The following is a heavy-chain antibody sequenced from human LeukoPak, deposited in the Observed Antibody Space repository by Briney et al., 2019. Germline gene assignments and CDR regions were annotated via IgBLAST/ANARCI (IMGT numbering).Heavy chain of an antibody. D-gene: IGHD5-18*01. Sequence: SETLSLTCTVSGGSISSGSYFWSWIRQPAGKGLEWIGRIYTSGNTNYNPSLKSRVTISVDTSKNQFSLNLSSVTAADTAVYYCARMWIQPYYFDFWGQGILVTVSS. V-gene: IGHV4-61*02. CDR2: IYTSGNT. J-gene: IGHJ4*02. CDR1: GGSISSGSYF. CDR3: ARMWIQPYYFDF.